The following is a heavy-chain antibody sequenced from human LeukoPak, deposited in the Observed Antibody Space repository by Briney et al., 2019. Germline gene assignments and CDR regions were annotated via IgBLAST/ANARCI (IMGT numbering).Heavy chain of an antibody. D-gene: IGHD1-20*01. V-gene: IGHV4-39*07. J-gene: IGHJ3*02. Sequence: PSETLSLTCTVSGGSIRSSSYYWGWIRQPPGKGLEWIGSIYYSGRTYYNPSLKSRVTMSVDTSKNQLSLKLTSVTAADTAVYYCARELITKADAFDIWGQGTMVTVSS. CDR1: GGSIRSSSYY. CDR2: IYYSGRT. CDR3: ARELITKADAFDI.